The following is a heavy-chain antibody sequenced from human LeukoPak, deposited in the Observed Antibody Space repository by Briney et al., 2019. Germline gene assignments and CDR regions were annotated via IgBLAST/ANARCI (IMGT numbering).Heavy chain of an antibody. CDR3: ASGWGRAWAFDI. D-gene: IGHD6-19*01. V-gene: IGHV1-3*01. CDR1: GYTFTSYA. CDR2: INAGNGNT. Sequence: ASVKVSCKASGYTFTSYAMHWVRQAPGQRLEWMGWINAGNGNTKYSQEFQGRVTMTRDTSISTAYMELSRLRSDDTAVYYCASGWGRAWAFDIWGQGTMVTVSS. J-gene: IGHJ3*02.